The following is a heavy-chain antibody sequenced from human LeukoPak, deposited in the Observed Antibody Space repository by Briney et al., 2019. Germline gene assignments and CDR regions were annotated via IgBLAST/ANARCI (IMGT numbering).Heavy chain of an antibody. D-gene: IGHD6-19*01. CDR3: ARGVRIAVAGNIDY. CDR1: GFTFSSYA. V-gene: IGHV3-30*04. J-gene: IGHJ4*02. CDR2: ISYDGPNK. Sequence: GRSLRLSCAASGFTFSSYAMHWVRRAPGKGLEWVAVISYDGPNKNYADSVKGRFTISRDNSKNTLYLQMNSLRAEDTAVYYCARGVRIAVAGNIDYWGQGTLVTVSS.